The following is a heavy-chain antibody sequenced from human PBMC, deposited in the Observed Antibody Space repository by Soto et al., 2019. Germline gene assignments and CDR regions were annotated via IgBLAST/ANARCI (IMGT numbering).Heavy chain of an antibody. J-gene: IGHJ3*02. D-gene: IGHD3-10*01. V-gene: IGHV3-66*01. Sequence: GSLRLSCAASGFTVSSNYMSWVRQAPGKGLEWVSVIYSGGSTYYADSVKGRFTISRDNSKNTLYLQMNSLRAEDTAVYYCARDSGRWLTNHDAFDIWGQGTMVTVSS. CDR1: GFTVSSNY. CDR3: ARDSGRWLTNHDAFDI. CDR2: IYSGGST.